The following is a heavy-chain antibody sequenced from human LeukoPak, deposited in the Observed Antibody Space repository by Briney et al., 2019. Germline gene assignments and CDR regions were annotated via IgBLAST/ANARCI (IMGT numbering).Heavy chain of an antibody. CDR1: GGSISSSSYY. CDR3: ARVDIVVVPAAIQGDAFDI. CDR2: IYYSGGT. Sequence: PSETLSLTCTVSGGSISSSSYYWGWIRQPPGKGLEWIGSIYYSGGTYYNPSLKSRVTISVDTSKNQFSLKLSSVTAADTAVYYCARVDIVVVPAAIQGDAFDIWGQGTMVTVSS. J-gene: IGHJ3*02. V-gene: IGHV4-39*07. D-gene: IGHD2-2*03.